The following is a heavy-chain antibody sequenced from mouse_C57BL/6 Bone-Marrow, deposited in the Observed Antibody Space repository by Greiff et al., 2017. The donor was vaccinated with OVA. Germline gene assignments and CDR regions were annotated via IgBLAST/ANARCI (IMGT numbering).Heavy chain of an antibody. Sequence: VQLQQSGAELVKPGASVKLSCTASGFNIKDYYMHWVKQRTEQGLEWIGRIDPEDGDTKYAPKFQGKATITADTSSNTAYLQLSSLTSEDTAVYYCARGRSGYEYYAMDYWGQGTSVTVSS. V-gene: IGHV14-2*01. CDR2: IDPEDGDT. D-gene: IGHD3-2*02. J-gene: IGHJ4*01. CDR1: GFNIKDYY. CDR3: ARGRSGYEYYAMDY.